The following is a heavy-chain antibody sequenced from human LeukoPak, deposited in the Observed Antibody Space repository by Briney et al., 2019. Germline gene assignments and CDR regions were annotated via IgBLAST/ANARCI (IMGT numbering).Heavy chain of an antibody. CDR3: ASDIAAAGTSPFDY. CDR2: IWYDGSNK. D-gene: IGHD6-13*01. J-gene: IGHJ4*02. CDR1: GFTFSSYA. V-gene: IGHV3-33*08. Sequence: GGSLRLSCAASGFTFSSYAMHWVRQAPGKGLEWVAVIWYDGSNKYYADSVKGRFTISRDNSKNTLYLQMNSLRAEDTAVYYCASDIAAAGTSPFDYWGQGTLVTVSS.